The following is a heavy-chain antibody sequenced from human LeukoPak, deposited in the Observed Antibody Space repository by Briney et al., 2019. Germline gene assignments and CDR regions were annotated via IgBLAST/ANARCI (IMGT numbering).Heavy chain of an antibody. CDR2: ISTYNGNT. D-gene: IGHD1-26*01. CDR3: AAGMEGDFGIVGADNY. V-gene: IGHV1-18*01. J-gene: IGHJ4*02. Sequence: ASVKVSCKTSGYTFTTYGISWVRQAPGQGLEWMGWISTYNGNTNSAQKLQGRLTMTTDTSTSTAYMELRSLRSDDTAVYYCAAGMEGDFGIVGADNYWSQGTLVTVSS. CDR1: GYTFTTYG.